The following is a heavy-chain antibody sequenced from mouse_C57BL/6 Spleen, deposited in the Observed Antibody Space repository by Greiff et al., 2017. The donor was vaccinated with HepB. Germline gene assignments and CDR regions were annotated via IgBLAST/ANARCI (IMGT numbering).Heavy chain of an antibody. D-gene: IGHD1-1*01. CDR1: GYTFTSYW. CDR2: IHPNSGST. Sequence: VQLQQPGAELVKPGASVKLSCKASGYTFTSYWMHWVKQRPGQGLEWIGMIHPNSGSTNYNEKFKSKATLTVDKSSSTAYMQLSSLTSEDAAVYYCARRVYYGSSYWYFDVWGTGTTVTVSS. CDR3: ARRVYYGSSYWYFDV. J-gene: IGHJ1*03. V-gene: IGHV1-64*01.